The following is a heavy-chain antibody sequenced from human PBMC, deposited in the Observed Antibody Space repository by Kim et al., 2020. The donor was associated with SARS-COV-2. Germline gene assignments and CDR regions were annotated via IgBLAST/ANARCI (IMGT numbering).Heavy chain of an antibody. CDR2: TYYRSKWYN. D-gene: IGHD2-15*01. Sequence: SQTLSLTCAISGDSVSSNSAAWNWIRQSPSRGLEWLGRTYYRSKWYNDYAVSVKSRITINPDTSKNQFSLQLNSVTPEDTAVYYCVKMECSGGSCYYHYWGQGTLVTVSS. CDR3: VKMECSGGSCYYHY. J-gene: IGHJ4*02. CDR1: GDSVSSNSAA. V-gene: IGHV6-1*01.